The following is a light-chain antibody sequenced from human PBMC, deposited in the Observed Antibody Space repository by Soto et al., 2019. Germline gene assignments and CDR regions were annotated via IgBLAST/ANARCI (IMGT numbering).Light chain of an antibody. J-gene: IGLJ1*01. CDR1: SSDVGGYNY. CDR3: SWYTSPSSPF. V-gene: IGLV2-14*01. Sequence: QSALTQPASVSGSPGQSITISCTGTSSDVGGYNYVSWYQQHPGKAPKLMIYDVSNRPSGVSNRFSGSKSGNTASLAISGFKAEDGVDYSGSWYTSPSSPFFGTGTKVTV. CDR2: DVS.